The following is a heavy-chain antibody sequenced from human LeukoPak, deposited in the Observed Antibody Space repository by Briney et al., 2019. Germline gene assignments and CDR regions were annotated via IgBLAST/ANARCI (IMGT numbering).Heavy chain of an antibody. V-gene: IGHV3-33*01. J-gene: IGHJ4*02. Sequence: GGSLRLSCAASGLTFSSYGMHWVRQAPGKGLEWVAVIWYDGTNEYYADSVKGRFTISRDSSKNTLYLQVNSLRAEDTAVYYCARDIASRRTDYWGQGTLVTVSS. CDR2: IWYDGTNE. CDR1: GLTFSSYG. D-gene: IGHD6-13*01. CDR3: ARDIASRRTDY.